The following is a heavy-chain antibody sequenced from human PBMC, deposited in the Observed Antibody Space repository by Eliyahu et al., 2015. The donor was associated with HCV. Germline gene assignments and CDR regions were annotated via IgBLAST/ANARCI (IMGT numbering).Heavy chain of an antibody. V-gene: IGHV3-7*03. J-gene: IGHJ5*02. CDR3: AREAKSLLWFGELPPPRPNWFDP. CDR1: GFXFSXYW. CDR2: IKQDGSEK. Sequence: EVQLVESGGGLVQPGGSLXLSCAASGFXFSXYWMXWVRRAPGKGLEXVANIKQDGSEKYYVDSVKGRFTISRDNAKNSLYLQMNSLRAEDTAVYYCAREAKSLLWFGELPPPRPNWFDPWGQGTLVTVSS. D-gene: IGHD3-10*01.